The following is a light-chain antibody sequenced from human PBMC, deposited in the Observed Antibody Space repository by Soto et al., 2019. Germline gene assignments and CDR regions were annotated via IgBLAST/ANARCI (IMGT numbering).Light chain of an antibody. CDR3: SSYTSSSTYV. V-gene: IGLV2-14*01. Sequence: LTQPASVSGSPGQSITISCSGTSSDVGGYNYVSWYQQHPGKAPKLMIYDVSNWPSGVSNRFSGSKSGNTASLTISGLQAEDEADYYCSSYTSSSTYVFGTGTKVTVL. CDR1: SSDVGGYNY. J-gene: IGLJ1*01. CDR2: DVS.